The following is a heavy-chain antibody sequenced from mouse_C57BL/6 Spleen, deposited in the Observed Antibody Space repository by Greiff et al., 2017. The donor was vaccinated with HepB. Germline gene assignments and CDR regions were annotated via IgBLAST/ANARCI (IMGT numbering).Heavy chain of an antibody. Sequence: QVQLQQSGAELARPGASVKMSCQASGYTFTSYTMHWVKQRPGQGLEWIGYINPSSGYTKYNQKFKDKATLTADKSSSTAYMQLSSLTSEDSAVYHCANYYYAMDYWGQGTSVTVSS. J-gene: IGHJ4*01. V-gene: IGHV1-4*01. CDR3: ANYYYAMDY. D-gene: IGHD1-1*01. CDR2: INPSSGYT. CDR1: GYTFTSYT.